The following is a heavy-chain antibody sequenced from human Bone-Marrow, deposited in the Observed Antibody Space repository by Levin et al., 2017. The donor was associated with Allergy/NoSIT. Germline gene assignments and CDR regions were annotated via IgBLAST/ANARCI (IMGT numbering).Heavy chain of an antibody. CDR1: GGTFSSYA. D-gene: IGHD2-2*01. V-gene: IGHV1-69*13. J-gene: IGHJ6*02. CDR3: ARFGHQYCSSTSCYFYYGMDV. Sequence: SVKVSCKASGGTFSSYAISWVRQAPGQGLEWMGGIIPIFGTANYAQKFQGRVTITADESTSTAYMELSSLRSEDTAVYYCARFGHQYCSSTSCYFYYGMDVWGQGTTVTVSS. CDR2: IIPIFGTA.